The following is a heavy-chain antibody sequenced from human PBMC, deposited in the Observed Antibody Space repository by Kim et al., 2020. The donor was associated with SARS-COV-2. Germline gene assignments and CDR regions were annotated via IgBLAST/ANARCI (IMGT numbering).Heavy chain of an antibody. D-gene: IGHD3-16*01. V-gene: IGHV3-23*01. J-gene: IGHJ6*02. CDR1: GFAFDTFA. CDR2: ITAHNVVM. CDR3: AKGIQSHASWVAMDV. Sequence: GGSLRLSCEASGFAFDTFAITWVRQTPGKGLEWVSRITAHNVVMYYANSVKGRFTASRDNSKAYLQMQGLRGEDTATYDCAKGIQSHASWVAMDVWGHG.